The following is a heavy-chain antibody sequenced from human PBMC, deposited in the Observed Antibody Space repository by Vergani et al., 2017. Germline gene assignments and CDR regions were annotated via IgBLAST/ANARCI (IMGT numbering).Heavy chain of an antibody. V-gene: IGHV1-69*01. J-gene: IGHJ4*02. CDR2: IIPIFGIA. CDR1: GGTFSSYA. Sequence: QVQLVQSGAEVKKPGSSVKVSCKASGGTFSSYAISWVRQAPGQGLEWMGGIIPIFGIANYAQKFQGRVTITADESTSTAYMELSSLRSEDTAVYYCARDRASSGPHRTAFFFDYWGQGTLVTVSS. D-gene: IGHD6-19*01. CDR3: ARDRASSGPHRTAFFFDY.